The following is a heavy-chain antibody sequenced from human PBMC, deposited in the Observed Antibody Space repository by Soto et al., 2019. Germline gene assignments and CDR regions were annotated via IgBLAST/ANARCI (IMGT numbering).Heavy chain of an antibody. V-gene: IGHV1-18*01. J-gene: IGHJ6*02. Sequence: QVQLVQSGAEVKKPGASVKVSCKASGYTFTSYGISWVRQAPGQGLEWMGWISAYNGNTNYAQKLQGRVTMTTDTATRTADMELRSLRSDDTAVYYCARTYYDSSGYYKDYYYYYGMDVWGQGTTVTVSS. CDR3: ARTYYDSSGYYKDYYYYYGMDV. D-gene: IGHD3-22*01. CDR2: ISAYNGNT. CDR1: GYTFTSYG.